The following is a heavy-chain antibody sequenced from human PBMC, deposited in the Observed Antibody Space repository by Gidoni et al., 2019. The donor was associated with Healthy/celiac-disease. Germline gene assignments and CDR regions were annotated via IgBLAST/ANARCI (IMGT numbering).Heavy chain of an antibody. Sequence: EVQLVESGGGLVKPGGSLRLSCAASGFPLRSYSLNWVRQAPGKGLEWVSSISSSSSYIYYADAVKGRFTISRDNAKNSLYLQMNSLRAEDTAVYYCARDVVVPAAMDKSYYYYYMDVWGKGTTVTVSS. V-gene: IGHV3-21*01. J-gene: IGHJ6*03. D-gene: IGHD2-2*01. CDR2: ISSSSSYI. CDR3: ARDVVVPAAMDKSYYYYYMDV. CDR1: GFPLRSYS.